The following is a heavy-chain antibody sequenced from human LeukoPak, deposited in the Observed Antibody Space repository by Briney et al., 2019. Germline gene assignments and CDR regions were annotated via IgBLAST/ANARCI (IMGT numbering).Heavy chain of an antibody. CDR2: IYPGTSDT. Sequence: NLGESLKISCKASGYSFTNYWIGWVRQMPGKGLEWMGIIYPGTSDTKYSPSFQGHVTVSANKSISTAYLQWSSLKASDTAMYYCARRGYDSRGYHFYFDYWGQGTLVTVSS. J-gene: IGHJ4*02. CDR1: GYSFTNYW. D-gene: IGHD3-22*01. CDR3: ARRGYDSRGYHFYFDY. V-gene: IGHV5-51*01.